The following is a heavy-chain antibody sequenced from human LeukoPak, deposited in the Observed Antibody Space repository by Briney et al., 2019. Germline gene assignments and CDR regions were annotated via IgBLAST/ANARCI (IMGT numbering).Heavy chain of an antibody. CDR2: INPNSGGT. CDR3: AREYQLPWVYFDY. J-gene: IGHJ4*02. Sequence: ASVKVSCKASGYTFTGYYMHWVRQAPGQGLEWMGWINPNSGGTNYAQKFQGRVTMTRDMSISTAYMELSRLRSDDTAVYYCAREYQLPWVYFDYWGQGTLVTVSS. D-gene: IGHD2-2*01. CDR1: GYTFTGYY. V-gene: IGHV1-2*02.